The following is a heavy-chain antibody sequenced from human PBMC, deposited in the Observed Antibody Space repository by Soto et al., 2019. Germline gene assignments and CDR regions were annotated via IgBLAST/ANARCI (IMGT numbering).Heavy chain of an antibody. CDR2: IYPGDSDT. Sequence: PGESLKISCKGSGYSFTSYWIGWVRQMPGKGLEWMGIIYPGDSDTRYSPSFQGQVTISADKSISTAYLQWSSLKASDTAMYDCAIVVVAATLFGPLDYWGQGTLVTISS. CDR3: AIVVVAATLFGPLDY. D-gene: IGHD2-15*01. V-gene: IGHV5-51*01. J-gene: IGHJ4*02. CDR1: GYSFTSYW.